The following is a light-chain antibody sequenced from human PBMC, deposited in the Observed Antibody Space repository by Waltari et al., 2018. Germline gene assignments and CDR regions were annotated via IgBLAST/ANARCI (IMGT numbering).Light chain of an antibody. Sequence: EIALPQSRRTLTFSPGEIATLSCRASQSVSSNYLAWYQQHPGQAPRPLIYGASSRATGIPDRFSGSGSGTDFTLTISRLEPEDFAVYYCQQYGSSPGVTFGPGTKVDIK. CDR2: GAS. CDR3: QQYGSSPGVT. V-gene: IGKV3-20*01. CDR1: QSVSSNY. J-gene: IGKJ3*01.